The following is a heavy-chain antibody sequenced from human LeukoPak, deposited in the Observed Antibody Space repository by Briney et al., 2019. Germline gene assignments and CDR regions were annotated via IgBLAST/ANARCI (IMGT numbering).Heavy chain of an antibody. Sequence: PGGSLRLSCAASGFTVSSNYMSWVRQAPGKGLEWVSVIYSGGSTYYADSVKGRFTISRDNSKNTLYLQMNSLRAEDTAVYYCARVNYGSGSYYYYYYYMDVWGKGTTVTISS. CDR3: ARVNYGSGSYYYYYYYMDV. CDR1: GFTVSSNY. J-gene: IGHJ6*03. D-gene: IGHD3-10*01. V-gene: IGHV3-53*01. CDR2: IYSGGST.